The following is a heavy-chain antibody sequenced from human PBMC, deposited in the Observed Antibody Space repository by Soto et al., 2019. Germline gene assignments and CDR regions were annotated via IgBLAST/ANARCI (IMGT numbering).Heavy chain of an antibody. V-gene: IGHV3-15*01. J-gene: IGHJ4*02. D-gene: IGHD3-3*01. CDR1: GFTFSNAW. CDR3: TTKRITIFGVVILPHY. Sequence: PVGSLRLSCAASGFTFSNAWMSWVRQAPGKGLEWVGRIKSKTDGGTTDYAAPVKGRFTISRDDSKNTLYLQMNSLKTEDTAVYYCTTKRITIFGVVILPHYWGQGTLVTVSS. CDR2: IKSKTDGGTT.